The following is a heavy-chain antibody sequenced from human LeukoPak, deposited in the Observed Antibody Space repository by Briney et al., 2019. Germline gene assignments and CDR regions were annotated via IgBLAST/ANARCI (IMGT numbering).Heavy chain of an antibody. CDR2: ISAYNGNT. D-gene: IGHD2-21*01. J-gene: IGHJ4*02. CDR3: ARASRRVKGDYFDY. CDR1: GYTFTSYG. V-gene: IGHV1-18*01. Sequence: ASVKVSCKASGYTFTSYGISWVRQAPGQGLEWMGWISAYNGNTNYAQKLQGRVTMTTDTSTSTAYMELRSLRSGDTAVYHCARASRRVKGDYFDYWGQGTLVTVSS.